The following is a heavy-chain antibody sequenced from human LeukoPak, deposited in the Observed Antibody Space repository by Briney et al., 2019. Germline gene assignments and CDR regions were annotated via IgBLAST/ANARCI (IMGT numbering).Heavy chain of an antibody. J-gene: IGHJ4*02. CDR2: INPNSGGT. CDR3: ARRDINWNFDY. Sequence: GASVKVSCKASGYTFTGYYMHWVRQAPGQGLEWMGWINPNSGGTKYAQRFQGRVTMTRDTSISTAYMELSRLRSDDTAVYHRARRDINWNFDYWGQGTLVTVSS. D-gene: IGHD1-20*01. CDR1: GYTFTGYY. V-gene: IGHV1-2*02.